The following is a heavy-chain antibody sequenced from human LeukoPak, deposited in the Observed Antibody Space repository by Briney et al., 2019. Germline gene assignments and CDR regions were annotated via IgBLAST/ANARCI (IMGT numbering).Heavy chain of an antibody. CDR1: GGSISSSSYY. CDR2: IYYSGST. Sequence: SETLSLTCTVSGGSISSSSYYWGWIRQPPGKGLEWIGSIYYSGSTYYNPSLKSRVTISVDTSKNQFSLKLTSLTAADTAVYYCARHWSRNKYCSGGSCYQSWFDPWGQGTLVTVSS. V-gene: IGHV4-39*01. D-gene: IGHD2-15*01. J-gene: IGHJ5*02. CDR3: ARHWSRNKYCSGGSCYQSWFDP.